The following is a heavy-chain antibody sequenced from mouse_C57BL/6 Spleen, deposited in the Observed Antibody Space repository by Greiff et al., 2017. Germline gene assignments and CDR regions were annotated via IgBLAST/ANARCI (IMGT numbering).Heavy chain of an antibody. CDR2: IYWDDDK. Sequence: QVTLKECGPGILQSSQTLSLTCSFSGFSLSTSGMGVSWIRQPSGKGLEWLAHIYWDDDKRYNPSLKSPLTISKDTSRNQVFLKITSVDTADTATYYCARIAGGFHWYFDVWGTGTSVTVSS. CDR3: ARIAGGFHWYFDV. CDR1: GFSLSTSGMG. J-gene: IGHJ1*03. V-gene: IGHV8-12*01.